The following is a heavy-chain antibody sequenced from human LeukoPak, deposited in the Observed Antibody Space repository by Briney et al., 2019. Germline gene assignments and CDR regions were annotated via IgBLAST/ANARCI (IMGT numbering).Heavy chain of an antibody. J-gene: IGHJ4*02. CDR3: ARDAGGYSSGWHHFDY. CDR2: INSDGSTT. V-gene: IGHV3-74*01. Sequence: LPGGSLRLSCAASGFTFTTYWMHWVRQAPGKGLVWVSHINSDGSTTSYADSVKGRFTISRDNSKNTLYLQMNSLRAEDTAVYYCARDAGGYSSGWHHFDYWGQGTLVTVSS. D-gene: IGHD6-19*01. CDR1: GFTFTTYW.